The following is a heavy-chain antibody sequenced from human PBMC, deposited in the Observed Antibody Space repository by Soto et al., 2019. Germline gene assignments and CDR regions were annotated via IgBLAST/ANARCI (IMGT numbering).Heavy chain of an antibody. J-gene: IGHJ4*02. CDR2: INPSGGST. Sequence: QVQLVQSGAEVKKPGASVKVSCKASGYTFTSYYMHWVRQAPGQGVEWMGIINPSGGSTSYAQKFQGRVTMTRDTSTSTVDMELSSLRSEDTAVYYCARIGSIVVVPAATSDYSGQGTLVTVSS. CDR1: GYTFTSYY. V-gene: IGHV1-46*01. D-gene: IGHD2-2*01. CDR3: ARIGSIVVVPAATSDY.